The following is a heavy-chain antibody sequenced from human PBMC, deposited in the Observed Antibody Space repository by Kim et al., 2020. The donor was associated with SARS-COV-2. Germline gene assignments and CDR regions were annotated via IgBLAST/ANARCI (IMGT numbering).Heavy chain of an antibody. CDR1: GFTFSSYA. V-gene: IGHV3-30*04. D-gene: IGHD3-10*01. J-gene: IGHJ5*02. CDR2: ISYDGSNK. CDR3: ARSHMVRVYNCFDP. Sequence: GGSLRLSCAASGFTFSSYAMHWVRQAPGKGLEWVAVISYDGSNKYYADSVKGRFTISRDNSKNTLYLQMNSLRAEDTAVYYCARSHMVRVYNCFDPWGQGTLVTVSS.